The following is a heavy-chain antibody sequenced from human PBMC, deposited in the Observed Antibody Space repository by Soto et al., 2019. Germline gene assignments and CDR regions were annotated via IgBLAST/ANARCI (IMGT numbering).Heavy chain of an antibody. CDR3: ARVDYDILTGFDY. J-gene: IGHJ4*02. Sequence: SVKVSCKASGCTFSSYAISCVRQAPGQGLEWMGGIIPIFGTANYAQKFQGRVTITADESTSTAYMELSSLRSEDTAVYYCARVDYDILTGFDYWGQGTLVTVSS. CDR1: GCTFSSYA. V-gene: IGHV1-69*13. CDR2: IIPIFGTA. D-gene: IGHD3-9*01.